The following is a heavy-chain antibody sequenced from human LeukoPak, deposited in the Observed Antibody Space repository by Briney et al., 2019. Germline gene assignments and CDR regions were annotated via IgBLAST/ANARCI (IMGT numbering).Heavy chain of an antibody. J-gene: IGHJ3*02. Sequence: GGSLRLSCAASGFSVSSNHMSWVRQAPGKGLEWVSVSYSGGSAYYSDSVKGRFTISRDRSKNTVYLQMNSLRVEDTAVYYCARDPPVGASSFDIWGQGTMVSVSS. CDR1: GFSVSSNH. D-gene: IGHD1-26*01. CDR2: SYSGGSA. V-gene: IGHV3-66*01. CDR3: ARDPPVGASSFDI.